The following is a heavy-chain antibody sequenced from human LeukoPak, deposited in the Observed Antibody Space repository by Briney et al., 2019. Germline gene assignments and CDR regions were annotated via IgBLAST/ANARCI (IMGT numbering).Heavy chain of an antibody. CDR2: IYYSGST. CDR1: GGSISSSSYY. D-gene: IGHD6-19*01. J-gene: IGHJ5*02. V-gene: IGHV4-39*01. CDR3: ARLGYSSGWSGWFDP. Sequence: PSETLSLTCTVSGGSISSSSYYWGWIRQPPGKGLEWIGSIYYSGSTYYNPSLKSRVTISVDTSKNQFSLKLSSVTAADTAVYYYARLGYSSGWSGWFDPWGQGTLVTVSS.